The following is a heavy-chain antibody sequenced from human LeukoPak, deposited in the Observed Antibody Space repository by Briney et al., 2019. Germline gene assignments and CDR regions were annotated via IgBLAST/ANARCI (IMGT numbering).Heavy chain of an antibody. CDR2: ISGYNGKT. CDR3: AREETTVWPPYPCY. Sequence: ASVKVSGKTSGYTFSSYYITWVRQAPGQGLEWMGWISGYNGKTSYARNLEGRVTMTTDTSTTTAYLELRSLTSDDTAIYYCAREETTVWPPYPCYWGQGTLVTVSS. J-gene: IGHJ4*02. CDR1: GYTFSSYY. V-gene: IGHV1-18*04. D-gene: IGHD1-14*01.